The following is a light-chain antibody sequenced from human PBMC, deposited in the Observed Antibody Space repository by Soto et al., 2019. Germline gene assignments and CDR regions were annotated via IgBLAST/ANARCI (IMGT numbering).Light chain of an antibody. CDR2: EVS. V-gene: IGLV2-14*01. Sequence: QSALTQPASVSGSPGQSITISRTGTSSDVGGYNYVSWYQQHPGKAPKLMIFEVSNWPSGVSNRFSGSKSGNTASLTISGLQTEDEDDYYCTSYTSSFTHLFGTGTKVTVL. J-gene: IGLJ1*01. CDR1: SSDVGGYNY. CDR3: TSYTSSFTHL.